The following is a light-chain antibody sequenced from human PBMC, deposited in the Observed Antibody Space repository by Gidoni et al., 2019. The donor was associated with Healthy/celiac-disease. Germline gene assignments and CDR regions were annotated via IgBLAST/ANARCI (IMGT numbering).Light chain of an antibody. CDR2: GAS. Sequence: EIVLTQSPGTLSLSPGERATHSCRASQSVSSSYLDWYQQKPGQAPMLLIYGASSRATGIPYRFSGCGSGTDFTLTIIRLEPEDFSVYYCQQYGRAFGPGTKVDIK. CDR3: QQYGRA. CDR1: QSVSSSY. V-gene: IGKV3-20*01. J-gene: IGKJ3*01.